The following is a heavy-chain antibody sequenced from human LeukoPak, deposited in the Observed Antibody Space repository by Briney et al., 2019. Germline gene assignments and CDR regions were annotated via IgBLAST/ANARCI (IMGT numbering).Heavy chain of an antibody. Sequence: GGSLRLSCAVSGLTFSRYAISWVRQAPGKGLEWVSAISESGSGTYYADSVKGRFTIPRDNSKDTLSLQMNSLRAEDTAVYYCAKDIAQGYTFGSIEQDYWNQETLVTVPS. J-gene: IGHJ4*02. CDR1: GLTFSRYA. V-gene: IGHV3-23*01. D-gene: IGHD5-18*01. CDR3: AKDIAQGYTFGSIEQDY. CDR2: ISESGSGT.